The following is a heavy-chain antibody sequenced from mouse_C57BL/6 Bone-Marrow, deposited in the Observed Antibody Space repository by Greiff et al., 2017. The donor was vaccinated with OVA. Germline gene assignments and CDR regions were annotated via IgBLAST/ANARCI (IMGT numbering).Heavy chain of an antibody. CDR1: GFTFSSYA. CDR2: ISDGGSYT. J-gene: IGHJ2*01. V-gene: IGHV5-4*03. CDR3: ARPLTGTIDY. D-gene: IGHD4-1*01. Sequence: EVKVVESGGGLVKPGGSLKLSCAASGFTFSSYAMSWVRQTPEKRLEWVATISDGGSYTYYPDNVKGRFTISRDNAKNNLYLQMSHLKSEDTAMYYCARPLTGTIDYWGQGTTLTVSS.